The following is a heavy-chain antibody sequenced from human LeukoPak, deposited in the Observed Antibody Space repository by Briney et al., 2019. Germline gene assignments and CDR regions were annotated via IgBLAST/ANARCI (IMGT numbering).Heavy chain of an antibody. CDR2: IKQDGSEK. J-gene: IGHJ6*03. Sequence: GGSLRLSCAASGFTFSSYWMSWVRQAPGKGLEWVANIKQDGSEKYYVDSVKGRLTISRDNAKNSLYLQMNSLRAEDTAVYYCAREGRRSGYRGISYSYYYMDVWGKGTTVTISS. D-gene: IGHD3-22*01. CDR3: AREGRRSGYRGISYSYYYMDV. V-gene: IGHV3-7*03. CDR1: GFTFSSYW.